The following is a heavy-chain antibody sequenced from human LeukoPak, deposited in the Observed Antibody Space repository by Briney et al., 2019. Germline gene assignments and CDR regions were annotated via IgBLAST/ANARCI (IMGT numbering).Heavy chain of an antibody. J-gene: IGHJ5*02. Sequence: SETLSLTCTVSGDSMRSYYWTWIRQPAGKGLEWIGRIYSSGSTNYNPSLKSRVTMSVDTSKKQFSLKLSPVTAADTAVYYCARGDYYDSIDYKNWFDPWGQGTPVTVSS. CDR2: IYSSGST. CDR3: ARGDYYDSIDYKNWFDP. D-gene: IGHD3-22*01. CDR1: GDSMRSYY. V-gene: IGHV4-4*07.